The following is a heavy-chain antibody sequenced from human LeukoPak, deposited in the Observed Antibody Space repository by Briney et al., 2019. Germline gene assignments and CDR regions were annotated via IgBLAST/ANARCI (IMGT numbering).Heavy chain of an antibody. J-gene: IGHJ1*01. V-gene: IGHV3-66*04. CDR2: IYIGGST. CDR3: ARLWTGSYVTPGTEYFQD. D-gene: IGHD1-26*01. CDR1: GFTVSDNY. Sequence: PGGSLRLSCAASGFTVSDNYMSWVRQVPGKGLEWVSTIYIGGSTYYADSVKGTFTISRDDSKNTVYLHMDSLRAEDTAVYYCARLWTGSYVTPGTEYFQDWGQGTLVTVSS.